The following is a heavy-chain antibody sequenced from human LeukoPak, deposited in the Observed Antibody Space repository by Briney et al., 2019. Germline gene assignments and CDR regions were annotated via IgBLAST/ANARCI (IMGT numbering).Heavy chain of an antibody. CDR3: TTNIAVAGTDY. J-gene: IGHJ4*02. D-gene: IGHD6-19*01. CDR1: GFTFSSHW. CDR2: IKSKTDGGTT. V-gene: IGHV3-15*01. Sequence: GGSLRLSCAASGFTFSSHWMSWVRQAPGKGLEWVGRIKSKTDGGTTDYAAPVKGRFTISRDDSKNTLYLQMNSLKTEDTAVYYCTTNIAVAGTDYWGQGTLVTVSS.